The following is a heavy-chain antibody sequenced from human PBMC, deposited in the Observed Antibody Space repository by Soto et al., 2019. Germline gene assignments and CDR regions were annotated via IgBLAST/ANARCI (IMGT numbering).Heavy chain of an antibody. Sequence: GGSLRLSCAASGFTFSSYAMHWVRQAPGKGLEWVAVISYDGSNKYYADSVKGRFTISRDNSKNTLYLQMNSLRADDTAVYYCAKDWRRYSTGYYYYYMDVWGKGTRVTVSS. V-gene: IGHV3-30-3*02. CDR2: ISYDGSNK. D-gene: IGHD4-4*01. J-gene: IGHJ6*03. CDR1: GFTFSSYA. CDR3: AKDWRRYSTGYYYYYMDV.